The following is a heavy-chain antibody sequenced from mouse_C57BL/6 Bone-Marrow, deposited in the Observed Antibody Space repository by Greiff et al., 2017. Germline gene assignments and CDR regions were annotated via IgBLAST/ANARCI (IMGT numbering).Heavy chain of an antibody. V-gene: IGHV1-50*01. CDR2: IDPSDSYT. J-gene: IGHJ1*03. D-gene: IGHD1-1*01. Sequence: QVQLQQPGAELVKPGASVKLSCKASGYTFTSYWMQSVKQRPGQGLEWIGEIDPSDSYTNYNQKFKGKATLTVDTSSSTAYMQLSSLTSEDSAVYYCARDHYGSSYGYFDVWGTGTTVTVSS. CDR1: GYTFTSYW. CDR3: ARDHYGSSYGYFDV.